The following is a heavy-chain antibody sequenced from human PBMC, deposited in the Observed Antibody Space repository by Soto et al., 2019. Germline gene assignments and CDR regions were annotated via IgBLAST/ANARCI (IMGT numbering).Heavy chain of an antibody. CDR2: IYHGGST. CDR3: ARTAAGETDY. CDR1: GGSISSSNW. J-gene: IGHJ4*02. V-gene: IGHV4-4*02. D-gene: IGHD6-13*01. Sequence: QVQLQESGPGLVKPSGTLSLTCAVSGGSISSSNWWSWVRQPPGKGLGWSGEIYHGGSTNYNPSLKSRGTISEDKAQNPFSLKLSSVTAADPAVYYCARTAAGETDYWGQGTLVPGSP.